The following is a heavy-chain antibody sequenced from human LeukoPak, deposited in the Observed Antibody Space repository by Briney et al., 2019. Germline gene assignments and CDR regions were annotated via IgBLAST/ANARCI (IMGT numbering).Heavy chain of an antibody. CDR3: ARDVGPSSSVPFDY. Sequence: ASVKVSCKASGYTFTSYGISWVRQAPGQGLEWMRWISAYNGNTNYAQKLQGRVTMTTDTSTSTAYMELRSLRSDDTAVYYCARDVGPSSSVPFDYWGQGTLVTVSS. J-gene: IGHJ4*02. V-gene: IGHV1-18*01. CDR1: GYTFTSYG. CDR2: ISAYNGNT. D-gene: IGHD6-6*01.